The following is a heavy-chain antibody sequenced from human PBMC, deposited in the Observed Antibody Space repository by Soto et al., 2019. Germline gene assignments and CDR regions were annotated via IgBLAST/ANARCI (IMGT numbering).Heavy chain of an antibody. D-gene: IGHD2-15*01. Sequence: SETLSLTCTVSGGSISSYYWSWIRQPPGKGLEWIGYIYYSGSTNYNPSLKSRVTISVDTSKNQFSLKLSSVTAADTAVYYCARMGERYCSGGSCYFDAFDIWGQGTMVTVSS. CDR1: GGSISSYY. CDR3: ARMGERYCSGGSCYFDAFDI. CDR2: IYYSGST. J-gene: IGHJ3*02. V-gene: IGHV4-59*08.